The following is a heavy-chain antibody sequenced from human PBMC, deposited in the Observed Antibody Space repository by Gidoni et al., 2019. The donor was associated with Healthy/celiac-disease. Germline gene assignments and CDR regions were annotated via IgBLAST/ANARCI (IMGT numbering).Heavy chain of an antibody. Sequence: QVQLQQWGVGLLKPSETLSLTCAVYGGSFSGYYWGWTRQPPGKGLEWIGEINHSGSTNYNPSLKSRVTISVDTSTNQFSLQLSSVTAADTAVYYCARDHISGWSPIDYWGQGTLVTVSS. V-gene: IGHV4-34*01. D-gene: IGHD6-19*01. J-gene: IGHJ4*02. CDR1: GGSFSGYY. CDR3: ARDHISGWSPIDY. CDR2: INHSGST.